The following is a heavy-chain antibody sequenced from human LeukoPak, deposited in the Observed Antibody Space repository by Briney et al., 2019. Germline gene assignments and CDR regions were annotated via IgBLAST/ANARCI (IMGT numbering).Heavy chain of an antibody. V-gene: IGHV3-23*01. CDR3: AKDDFGSVDH. CDR2: ITVTGGVAAGNA. D-gene: IGHD3-3*01. CDR1: GFTFSSYA. J-gene: IGHJ4*02. Sequence: GGPLRLSCAASGFTFSSYAMSWVRQAPGKGLEWVAQITVTGGVAAGNAYYRDSVKGRFTISRDNSKNTLYLEMNSLRAEDTAVYYCAKDDFGSVDHWGQGALVTISS.